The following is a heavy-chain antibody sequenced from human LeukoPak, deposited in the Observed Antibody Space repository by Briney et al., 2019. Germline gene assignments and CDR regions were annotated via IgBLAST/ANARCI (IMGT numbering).Heavy chain of an antibody. Sequence: GESLQISCNGSGYSFTSYCIGWVGQVPGKGLEWMGTIYPGDSDTRYSPSFQGQVTISADKSITTAYLQWSSLKASDTAMYYCARSPSYGASEYWGQGTLVTVSS. V-gene: IGHV5-51*01. CDR2: IYPGDSDT. CDR1: GYSFTSYC. CDR3: ARSPSYGASEY. J-gene: IGHJ4*02. D-gene: IGHD4-17*01.